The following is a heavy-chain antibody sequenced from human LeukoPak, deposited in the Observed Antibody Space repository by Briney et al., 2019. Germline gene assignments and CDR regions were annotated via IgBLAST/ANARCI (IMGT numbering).Heavy chain of an antibody. CDR2: ISIYNGNT. D-gene: IGHD3-3*01. CDR1: GYTFTGYY. CDR3: ARITYDFWSGYYMPDDP. V-gene: IGHV1-18*04. J-gene: IGHJ5*02. Sequence: GASVKVSCKASGYTFTGYYMRWVRQAPGQAPDWLGWISIYNGNTDYAQKLRGRVTMTTDTSTSTAYMELRSLRSDDTAVYYCARITYDFWSGYYMPDDPWGQGTLVTVSS.